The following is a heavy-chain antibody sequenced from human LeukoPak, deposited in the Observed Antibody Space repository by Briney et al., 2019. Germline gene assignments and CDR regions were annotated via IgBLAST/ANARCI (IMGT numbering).Heavy chain of an antibody. D-gene: IGHD3-22*01. CDR1: GGTFSNYA. J-gene: IGHJ4*02. V-gene: IGHV1-69*04. Sequence: SVKVSCKASGGTFSNYAISWVRQAPGQGLEWMGRIIPILGIANYAQKFQGRVTITADKSTSTAYMELSSLRSEDTAVHYCARDNNGYYYDSSGYRPLLAYWGQGTLVTVSS. CDR3: ARDNNGYYYDSSGYRPLLAY. CDR2: IIPILGIA.